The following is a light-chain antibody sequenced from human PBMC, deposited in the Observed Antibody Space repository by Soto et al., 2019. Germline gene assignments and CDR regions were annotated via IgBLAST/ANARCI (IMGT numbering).Light chain of an antibody. CDR1: QTIPRSTSY. CDR2: GAS. V-gene: IGKV3-20*01. J-gene: IGKJ4*01. CDR3: QQYRSSPLT. Sequence: EIVLTQSPSTLSLSPGERATLSCRASQTIPRSTSYLACYQQRPSQTPTPLIYGASSRATGSPDRFSGSGSGTDFTLTICGLEPEDFAVYYCQQYRSSPLTCGGGTKAEIK.